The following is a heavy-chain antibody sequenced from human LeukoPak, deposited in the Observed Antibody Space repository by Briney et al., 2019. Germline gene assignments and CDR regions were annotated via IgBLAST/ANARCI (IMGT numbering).Heavy chain of an antibody. CDR1: GFTFSSYA. J-gene: IGHJ4*02. CDR2: ISYDGSNK. V-gene: IGHV3-30*04. CDR3: ARERMIVAPRLSDY. Sequence: GGSLRLSCAASGFTFSSYAMHWVRQAPGKGLEWVAVISYDGSNKYYADSVKGRFTISRDNSKNTLYLQMNSLRAEDTAVYYCARERMIVAPRLSDYWGQGTLVTVSS. D-gene: IGHD3-22*01.